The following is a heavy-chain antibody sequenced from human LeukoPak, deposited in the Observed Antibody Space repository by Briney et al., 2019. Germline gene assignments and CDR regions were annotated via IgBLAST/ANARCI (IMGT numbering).Heavy chain of an antibody. V-gene: IGHV3-66*01. D-gene: IGHD3-9*01. CDR3: ARILTGYYYYYYYMDV. Sequence: PGGSLRLSCAASGFTISSNYMSWVRQAPGKGLEWVSVIYSGGSTYYADSVKGRFTISRDNSKNTLYLQMNSLRAEDTAVYYCARILTGYYYYYYYMDVWGKGTTVTISS. CDR1: GFTISSNY. J-gene: IGHJ6*03. CDR2: IYSGGST.